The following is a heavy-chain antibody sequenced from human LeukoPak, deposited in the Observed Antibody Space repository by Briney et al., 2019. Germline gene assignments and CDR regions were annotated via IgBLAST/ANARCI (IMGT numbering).Heavy chain of an antibody. Sequence: GGSLRLSCAASGFTFSSYSMNWVRQAPGKGLEWVSYISSSSSTIYYADSVKGRFTISRDNAKNSLYLQMNSLRAEDTAVYYCARGNYDFWSGYFGTDDYWGQGTLVTVSS. CDR3: ARGNYDFWSGYFGTDDY. CDR1: GFTFSSYS. J-gene: IGHJ4*02. D-gene: IGHD3-3*01. CDR2: ISSSSSTI. V-gene: IGHV3-48*01.